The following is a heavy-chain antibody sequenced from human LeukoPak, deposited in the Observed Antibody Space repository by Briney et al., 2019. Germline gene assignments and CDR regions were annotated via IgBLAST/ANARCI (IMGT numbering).Heavy chain of an antibody. CDR2: ISNDGSNK. CDR1: GFTLSSYV. V-gene: IGHV3-30-3*01. Sequence: GGSLRLSCAASGFTLSSYVMYWVRQAPGKGLEWVAAISNDGSNKYYADSVKGRFTISRDNSKNRLYLQMNSLRTEDTAVYYCAREGQQLVPDYWGQGTLVTVSS. D-gene: IGHD6-13*01. J-gene: IGHJ4*02. CDR3: AREGQQLVPDY.